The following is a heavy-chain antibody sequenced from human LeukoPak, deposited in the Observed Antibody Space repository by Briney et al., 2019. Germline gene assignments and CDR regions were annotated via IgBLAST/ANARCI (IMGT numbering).Heavy chain of an antibody. CDR2: ISTDGSVK. CDR1: GFTFNNFG. CDR3: AKDQSSAWHFED. D-gene: IGHD6-19*01. J-gene: IGHJ4*02. V-gene: IGHV3-30*18. Sequence: GGALRLSCAASGFTFNNFGMQWVRQAPAKGLEWVALISTDGSVKYDADSVKGRVTVSRDNSKKTLYLQMNGLKAEDTAVYYCAKDQSSAWHFEDWGQGTLVTVSS.